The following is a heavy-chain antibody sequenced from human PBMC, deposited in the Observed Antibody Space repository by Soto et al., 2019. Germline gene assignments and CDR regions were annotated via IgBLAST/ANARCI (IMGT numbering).Heavy chain of an antibody. CDR3: ARGRYGLGVDY. D-gene: IGHD1-26*01. CDR1: GFTFSIYS. J-gene: IGHJ4*02. CDR2: ISSSTDTI. V-gene: IGHV3-48*02. Sequence: GGSLRLSCAASGFTFSIYSMNWVRQAPGKGLEWLSYISSSTDTIYYADSVKGRFTISGDNAKTSVYLQMNSLRDGDTAVYYCARGRYGLGVDYWGQGTLVTAPQ.